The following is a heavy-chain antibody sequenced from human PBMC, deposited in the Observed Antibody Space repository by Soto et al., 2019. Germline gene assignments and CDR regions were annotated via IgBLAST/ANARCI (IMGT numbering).Heavy chain of an antibody. CDR2: INPNSGGT. CDR1: GCTFTGCY. D-gene: IGHD5-12*01. CDR3: ARQSGYVIYWFDP. J-gene: IGHJ5*02. Sequence: GASVKVSCKASGCTFTGCYMPWVRQAPGQGLEWMGWINPNSGGTNYAQKFQGRVTMTRDTSISTAYMALSRLRSDDTAVYYCARQSGYVIYWFDPWGQGTLVTVSS. V-gene: IGHV1-2*02.